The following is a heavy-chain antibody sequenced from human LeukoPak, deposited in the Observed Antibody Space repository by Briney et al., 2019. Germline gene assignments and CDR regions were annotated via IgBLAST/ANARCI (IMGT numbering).Heavy chain of an antibody. Sequence: GGSLRLSCAASGFTFSSYGMHWVRQAPGKGLEWVAVISYDGSNKYYADSVKGRFTISRDNSKNTLYLQMNSLRAEDTAVYYRARVLDSSGYYLTYYYYGMDVWGQGTTVTVSS. V-gene: IGHV3-30*03. CDR1: GFTFSSYG. CDR3: ARVLDSSGYYLTYYYYGMDV. D-gene: IGHD3-22*01. CDR2: ISYDGSNK. J-gene: IGHJ6*02.